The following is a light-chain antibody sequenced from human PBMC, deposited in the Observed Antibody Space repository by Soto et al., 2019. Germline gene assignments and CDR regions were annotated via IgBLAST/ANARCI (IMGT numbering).Light chain of an antibody. J-gene: IGKJ2*01. CDR1: QSVSSSF. Sequence: EIVLTQSPGTLSLSPGERATLSCRASQSVSSSFLAWYQQKPGQAPRLLIYGASSRATGIPDRFSGSGSGTDFTLTINRLAPEDFAVYYCQHVGSSPPGYTFAQGTKLEIK. CDR2: GAS. CDR3: QHVGSSPPGYT. V-gene: IGKV3-20*01.